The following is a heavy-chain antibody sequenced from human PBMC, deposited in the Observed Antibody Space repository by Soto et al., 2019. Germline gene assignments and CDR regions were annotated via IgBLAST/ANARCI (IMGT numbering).Heavy chain of an antibody. Sequence: PGESLKISCKGSGYSFTSYWIGWVRQMPGKGLEWMGIIYPGDSDTRYSPSFQGQVTISADKSISTAYLQWSSLKASDTAMYYCARLGYYDSSGYYYLWFDPWGQGTLVTVSS. V-gene: IGHV5-51*01. CDR1: GYSFTSYW. J-gene: IGHJ5*02. CDR2: IYPGDSDT. CDR3: ARLGYYDSSGYYYLWFDP. D-gene: IGHD3-22*01.